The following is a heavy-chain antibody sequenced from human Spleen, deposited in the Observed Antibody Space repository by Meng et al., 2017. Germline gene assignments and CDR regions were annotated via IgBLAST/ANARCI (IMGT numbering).Heavy chain of an antibody. Sequence: GGSLRLSCAASGFTFTDYYMSWLRQAPGTGLEWLSYISPSGTTIFHADSVKGRFAISRHNSKNTLYLQMNSLRAEDTALYYCAKYSYGLGDYLDYWGQGALVTVSS. CDR2: ISPSGTTI. V-gene: IGHV3-11*01. J-gene: IGHJ4*02. D-gene: IGHD5-18*01. CDR3: AKYSYGLGDYLDY. CDR1: GFTFTDYY.